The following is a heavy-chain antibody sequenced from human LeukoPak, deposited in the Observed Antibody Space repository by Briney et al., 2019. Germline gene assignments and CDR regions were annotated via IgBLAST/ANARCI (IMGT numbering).Heavy chain of an antibody. CDR3: AKYRIAAAGKSYFDY. D-gene: IGHD6-13*01. J-gene: IGHJ4*02. V-gene: IGHV3-23*01. Sequence: GGSLRLSCAASGFTFSSYAMSWVRQAPGEGLEWVSAISGSGGSTYYADSVKGRFTISRDNSKNTLYLQMNSLRAEDTAVYYCAKYRIAAAGKSYFDYWGQGTLVTVSS. CDR2: ISGSGGST. CDR1: GFTFSSYA.